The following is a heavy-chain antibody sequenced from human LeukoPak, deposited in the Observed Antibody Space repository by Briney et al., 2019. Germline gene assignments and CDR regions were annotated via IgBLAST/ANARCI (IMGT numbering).Heavy chain of an antibody. CDR1: GYTFTGYY. D-gene: IGHD5-12*01. J-gene: IGHJ4*02. V-gene: IGHV1-2*02. CDR3: ARDLGGVATPLFLPGGDY. Sequence: GASVKVSCKASGYTFTGYYMHWVRQAPGQGLEWMGWINPNSGGTNYAQKFQGRVTMTRDTSISTAYMELSRLRSDDTAVYYCARDLGGVATPLFLPGGDYWGQGPLVTVPS. CDR2: INPNSGGT.